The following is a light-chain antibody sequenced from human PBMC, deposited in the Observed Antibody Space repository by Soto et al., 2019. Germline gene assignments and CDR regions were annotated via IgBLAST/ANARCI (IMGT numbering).Light chain of an antibody. V-gene: IGKV3-15*01. Sequence: EVVMTQSPATLSVSPGERATLSCRASQSVSSNLAWYQHKPGQAPRLLIYGTSNRAAGVPARFSGSGSGTEFPPSISSLQSEDFAVYHCQQYNTWPPEGTFGQGTKLEIK. CDR2: GTS. CDR3: QQYNTWPPEGT. CDR1: QSVSSN. J-gene: IGKJ2*01.